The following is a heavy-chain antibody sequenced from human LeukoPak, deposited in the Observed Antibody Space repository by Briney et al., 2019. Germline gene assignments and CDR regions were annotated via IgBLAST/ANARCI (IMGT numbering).Heavy chain of an antibody. J-gene: IGHJ4*02. CDR3: ARASRGIYYDSSGYYLY. CDR1: GGSISSSSYY. V-gene: IGHV4-39*07. CDR2: IYYSGST. D-gene: IGHD3-22*01. Sequence: SETLSLTCTVSGGSISSSSYYWGWIRQPPGKGLEWIGSIYYSGSTYYNPSLKSRVTISVDTSKNQFSLKLSSVTAADTAVYYCARASRGIYYDSSGYYLYWGQGTLVTVSS.